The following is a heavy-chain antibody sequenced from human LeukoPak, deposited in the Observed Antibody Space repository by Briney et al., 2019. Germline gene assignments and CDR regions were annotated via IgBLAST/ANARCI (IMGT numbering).Heavy chain of an antibody. D-gene: IGHD3-16*01. Sequence: PGGSLRLSCAASGFTFTTYPMSWVRQAPGKGLEWVSAISASGGGTYYADSVRGRFTISRDVSKNTLFLQMNSLRAEDTALYYCTKAKYYHFDYWGQGTLVTVSS. CDR3: TKAKYYHFDY. CDR2: ISASGGGT. V-gene: IGHV3-23*01. J-gene: IGHJ4*02. CDR1: GFTFTTYP.